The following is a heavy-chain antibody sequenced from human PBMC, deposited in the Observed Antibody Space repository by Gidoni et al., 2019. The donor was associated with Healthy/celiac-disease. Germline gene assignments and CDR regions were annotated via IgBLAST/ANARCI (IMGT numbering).Heavy chain of an antibody. J-gene: IGHJ4*02. CDR2: IYYSGSP. Sequence: QVPLQESGPGLVKPSATLSLTCTVSGGSLSRYYWRWIRQPPGKGLEWIGYIYYSGSPNYNPALKSRVTIAVDTSKNQFALKRSSVTAADTAGYYCARGGYETVNEGYYFDYWGQGTLVTVSS. CDR1: GGSLSRYY. V-gene: IGHV4-59*01. D-gene: IGHD5-12*01. CDR3: ARGGYETVNEGYYFDY.